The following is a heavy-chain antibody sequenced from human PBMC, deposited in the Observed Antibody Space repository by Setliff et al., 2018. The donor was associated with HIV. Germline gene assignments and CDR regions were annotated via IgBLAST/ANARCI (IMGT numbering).Heavy chain of an antibody. CDR1: GDSFRRHA. Sequence: GASVKVSCKTSGDSFRRHAISWVRQAPGRGLEWMGWINTNSGDTNFAQKFQGRVTMTRDTSISTAYMELSGLRSDDTAIYYCARGLTTVTAVDYWGQGALVTVPQ. CDR2: INTNSGDT. J-gene: IGHJ4*02. V-gene: IGHV1-2*02. D-gene: IGHD4-17*01. CDR3: ARGLTTVTAVDY.